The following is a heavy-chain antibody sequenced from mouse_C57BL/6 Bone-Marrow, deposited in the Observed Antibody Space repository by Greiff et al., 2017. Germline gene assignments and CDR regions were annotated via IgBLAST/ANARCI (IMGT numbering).Heavy chain of an antibody. CDR2: IYPSDSYT. J-gene: IGHJ1*03. CDR1: GYTFTSYW. Sequence: VQLQQPGAELVMPGASVKLSCKASGYTFTSYWMHWVKQRPGQGLEWIGEIYPSDSYTNYNQKFKGKSTLTVDKSSSTAYMQLSSLTSEDSAVYDCAREKVSTVPYWYFDVWGTGTTVTVSS. CDR3: AREKVSTVPYWYFDV. D-gene: IGHD1-1*01. V-gene: IGHV1-69*01.